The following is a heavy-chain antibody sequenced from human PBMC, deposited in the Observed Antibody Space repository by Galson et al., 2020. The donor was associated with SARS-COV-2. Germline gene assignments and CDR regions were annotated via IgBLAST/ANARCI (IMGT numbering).Heavy chain of an antibody. D-gene: IGHD3-16*02. CDR3: ASLKPYRT. V-gene: IGHV4-59*01. Sequence: SETLSLTCTVSGASISSYYCSWIRQPPGTGLEWIGFVSYSGGANANPSLKSRVTISVDTSKNQFALKLTSVTTAATAVYYCASLKPYRTWGQGTLVTVSS. CDR2: VSYSGGA. CDR1: GASISSYY. J-gene: IGHJ5*02.